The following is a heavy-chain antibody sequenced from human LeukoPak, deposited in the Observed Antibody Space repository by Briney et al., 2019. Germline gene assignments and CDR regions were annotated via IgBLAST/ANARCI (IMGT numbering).Heavy chain of an antibody. CDR3: ATDRKVGTWDPPFHY. V-gene: IGHV3-7*01. J-gene: IGHJ4*02. D-gene: IGHD4-23*01. CDR2: IGQDDNEK. Sequence: GGSLRLSCSASGFTLSDYWMIWVRQAPGKGREWVVNIGQDDNEKNYLGSVKGRFTISRENEKSSLYLQMNSLRAEDTAISYCATDRKVGTWDPPFHYWGQGPLVTVSS. CDR1: GFTLSDYW.